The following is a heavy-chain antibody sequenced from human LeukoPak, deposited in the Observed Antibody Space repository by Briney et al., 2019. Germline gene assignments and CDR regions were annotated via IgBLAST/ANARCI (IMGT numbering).Heavy chain of an antibody. Sequence: SVKVSCKASGGTFSSYAISWVRQAPGQGLEWMGGIIPIFCTANYAQKFQGRVTITTDESTSTAYMELSSLRSEDTAVYYCATAAAGNLYYYYYMDVWGKGTTVTVSS. CDR1: GGTFSSYA. D-gene: IGHD6-13*01. V-gene: IGHV1-69*05. CDR3: ATAAAGNLYYYYYMDV. J-gene: IGHJ6*03. CDR2: IIPIFCTA.